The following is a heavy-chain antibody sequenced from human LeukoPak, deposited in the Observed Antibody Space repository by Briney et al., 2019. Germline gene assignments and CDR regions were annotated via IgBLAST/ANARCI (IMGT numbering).Heavy chain of an antibody. CDR1: GGTFSSYA. D-gene: IGHD6-6*01. CDR3: ARSSIAARMDYGMDV. J-gene: IGHJ6*02. Sequence: SVKVSCKASGGTFSSYAISWVRQAPGQGLEWMGGIIPIFGTANYAQKFQGRVTITADESTSTAYMGLSSLRSEDTAVYYCARSSIAARMDYGMDVWGQGTTVTVSS. V-gene: IGHV1-69*13. CDR2: IIPIFGTA.